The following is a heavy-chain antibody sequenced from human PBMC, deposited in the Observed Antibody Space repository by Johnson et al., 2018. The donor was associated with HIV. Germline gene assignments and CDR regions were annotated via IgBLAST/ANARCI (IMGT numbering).Heavy chain of an antibody. V-gene: IGHV3-66*01. J-gene: IGHJ3*02. D-gene: IGHD4-23*01. CDR2: LNSGGGT. Sequence: VQLVESGGGLVKPGGSLRLSCAASGITVSSNYMTWVRQGPGKGLEWVSVLNSGGGTYYADSVQGRFTISRENAKNSFYLQMNSLRAEDTAVYYCARSSTVVSPHDIWGQGTMVTVSS. CDR3: ARSSTVVSPHDI. CDR1: GITVSSNY.